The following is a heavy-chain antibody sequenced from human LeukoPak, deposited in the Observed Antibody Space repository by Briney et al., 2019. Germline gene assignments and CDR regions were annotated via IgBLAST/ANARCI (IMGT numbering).Heavy chain of an antibody. CDR3: ARDSHYYNSSGYGGYWFDP. CDR2: IYTSGST. CDR1: GGSVSSGSYY. J-gene: IGHJ5*02. V-gene: IGHV4-61*02. D-gene: IGHD3-22*01. Sequence: PSQTLSLTWTVSGGSVSSGSYYWSWIRQPAGKGLEGIGRIYTSGSTNYNPSLTSRVTISVDTSKNQFSLKLSSVTAADTAVYYCARDSHYYNSSGYGGYWFDPWGQGTLVTVSS.